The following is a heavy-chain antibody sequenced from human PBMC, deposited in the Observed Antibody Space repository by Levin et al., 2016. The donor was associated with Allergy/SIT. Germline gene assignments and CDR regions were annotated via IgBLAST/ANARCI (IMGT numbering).Heavy chain of an antibody. D-gene: IGHD3-9*01. CDR3: VRDFRGGDWLFDY. CDR2: IYNSESV. CDR1: GGSISSSY. Sequence: GSLRLSCTVSGGSISSSYWNWFRQPAGKGLEWIGRIYNSESVNYNPSLESRVSMSVDTSKNQFSLRLSSVTAADTAVYYCVRDFRGGDWLFDYWGQGTRVTVSS. V-gene: IGHV4-4*07. J-gene: IGHJ4*02.